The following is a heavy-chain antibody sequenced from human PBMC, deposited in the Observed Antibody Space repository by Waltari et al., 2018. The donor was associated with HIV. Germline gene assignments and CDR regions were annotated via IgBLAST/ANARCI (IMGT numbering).Heavy chain of an antibody. CDR2: VYPGGPGP. Sequence: EVQLVQSGAEVKKPGESLKISCKGSGYSFTSYWIGWVRQMPGKGLEWGGIVYPGGPGPGYRPAFQGKGTNSAGKAIRTAYLQWGSLEAPEPAMYYGARHFDGPPLYEADAFDSWGQGTMVTVSS. D-gene: IGHD3-9*01. V-gene: IGHV5-51*01. CDR3: ARHFDGPPLYEADAFDS. CDR1: GYSFTSYW. J-gene: IGHJ3*02.